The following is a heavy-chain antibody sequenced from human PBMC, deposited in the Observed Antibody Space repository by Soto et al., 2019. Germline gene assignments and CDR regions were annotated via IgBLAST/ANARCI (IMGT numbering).Heavy chain of an antibody. CDR3: ARGGMAPAYDNAMDV. J-gene: IGHJ6*02. CDR2: IHTSGNT. Sequence: SETLSLTCTVSSGSISTYYWNWIRQSAGQGLEWIGQIHTSGNTNYDPALTGRVSMSLDASRNQFSLRLTSATAADTATYYCARGGMAPAYDNAMDVWGRGATVTVSS. V-gene: IGHV4-4*07. CDR1: SGSISTYY. D-gene: IGHD2-8*01.